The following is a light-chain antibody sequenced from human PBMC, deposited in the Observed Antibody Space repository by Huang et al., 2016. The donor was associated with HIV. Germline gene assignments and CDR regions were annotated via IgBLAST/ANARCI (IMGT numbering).Light chain of an antibody. CDR1: QRVGVN. Sequence: EIMMTQSPVTLSVSLGDKASLSCRASQRVGVNLAWYQQKPGQDPKLLIYGASDRATCISARFSGSGSGTDFILTITSLQSEDSAVYFCQQYDKWPGTFGQGTKLEI. CDR2: GAS. V-gene: IGKV3-15*01. J-gene: IGKJ2*01. CDR3: QQYDKWPGT.